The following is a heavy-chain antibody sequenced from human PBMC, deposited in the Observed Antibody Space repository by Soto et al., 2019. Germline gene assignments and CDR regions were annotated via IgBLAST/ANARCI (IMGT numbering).Heavy chain of an antibody. V-gene: IGHV3-48*02. CDR2: ISSSSSTI. J-gene: IGHJ4*02. D-gene: IGHD3-10*01. CDR3: ARDLYYYGSGSGYFDY. Sequence: GGSLRLACVASGFTFNSYSMNWVRQAPGKGLEWISYISSSSSTIYYTDSVKGRFTISRDNAKNSLYLQMNSLRDEDTAVYYCARDLYYYGSGSGYFDYWGQGTPVTVSS. CDR1: GFTFNSYS.